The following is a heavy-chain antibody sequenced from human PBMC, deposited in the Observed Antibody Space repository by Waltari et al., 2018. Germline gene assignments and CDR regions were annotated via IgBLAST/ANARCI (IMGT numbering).Heavy chain of an antibody. CDR1: GGSIRSYY. J-gene: IGHJ3*02. V-gene: IGHV4-59*01. Sequence: QVQLQESGPGLVKPSETLSLTCTVSGGSIRSYYWSWIRQPPGKGLEWIGYIYYSGSTNYNPSLKSRVTISVDTSKNQFSLKLSSVTAADTAVYYCAREWVTDWNDKNDAFDIWGQGTMVTVSS. CDR2: IYYSGST. D-gene: IGHD1-1*01. CDR3: AREWVTDWNDKNDAFDI.